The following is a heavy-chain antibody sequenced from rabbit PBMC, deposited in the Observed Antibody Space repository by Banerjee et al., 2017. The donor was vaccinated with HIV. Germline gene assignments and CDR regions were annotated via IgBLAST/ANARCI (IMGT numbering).Heavy chain of an antibody. CDR2: IDAGSSGST. J-gene: IGHJ2*01. V-gene: IGHV1S40*01. Sequence: QSLEESGGDLVKPGASLTLTCTASGFSFSSSYWICWVRQAPGKGLEWIACIDAGSSGSTYYASWAKGRFTISKTSSTTVTLQMTSLTAADTATYFCAREAGGAGVGYFDPWGQGTLVTVS. CDR3: AREAGGAGVGYFDP. CDR1: GFSFSSSYW. D-gene: IGHD4-2*01.